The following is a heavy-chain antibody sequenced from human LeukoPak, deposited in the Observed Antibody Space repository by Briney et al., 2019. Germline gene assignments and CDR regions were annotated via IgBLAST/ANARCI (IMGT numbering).Heavy chain of an antibody. CDR2: TIGDGRDA. Sequence: GASLRVSCAASGFTFSHHWMTWVRHPPGEGLEWVASTIGDGRDADYTHSVGGRFTISRDNANNTLYLQMSSLRAEDTAVYYCAKVLYDVGSAGNYVGPLESWGQGTLVTVSS. V-gene: IGHV3-7*01. CDR3: AKVLYDVGSAGNYVGPLES. J-gene: IGHJ1*01. D-gene: IGHD2-15*01. CDR1: GFTFSHHW.